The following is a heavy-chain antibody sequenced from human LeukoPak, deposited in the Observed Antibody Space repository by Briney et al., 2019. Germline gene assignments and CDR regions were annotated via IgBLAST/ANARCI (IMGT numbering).Heavy chain of an antibody. D-gene: IGHD6-6*01. V-gene: IGHV3-23*01. CDR3: AKDLQYSASPLDY. CDR1: GFTFSSYA. CDR2: IGAGGGST. J-gene: IGHJ4*02. Sequence: PGGSLRLSCAASGFTFSSYAMTWVRQAPGKGLEWVSAIGAGGGSTYYADSVKGRFTISRDNSKNTLYLQMNSLRVEDTAVCYCAKDLQYSASPLDYWGQGTLVTVSS.